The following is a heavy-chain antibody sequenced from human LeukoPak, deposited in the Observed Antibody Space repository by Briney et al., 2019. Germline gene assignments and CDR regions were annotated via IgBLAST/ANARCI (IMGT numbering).Heavy chain of an antibody. D-gene: IGHD1-26*01. V-gene: IGHV3-21*01. J-gene: IGHJ3*02. CDR1: GFTFSTYN. CDR3: AKDQWARGADDAFDI. Sequence: GGSLRLSCAASGFTFSTYNMNWVRQAPGKGLEWVSSTSSTGSYKYYADSVKGRFTISRDNAKNSLYLQMNSLRAEDTAVYYCAKDQWARGADDAFDIWGQGTMVTVSS. CDR2: TSSTGSYK.